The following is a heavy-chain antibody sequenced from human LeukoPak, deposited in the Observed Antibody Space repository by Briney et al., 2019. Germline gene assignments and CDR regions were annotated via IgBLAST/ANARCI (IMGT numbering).Heavy chain of an antibody. Sequence: SSETLSLTCTVSGGSISSYYWSWIRQPPGKGLEWIGYIYYSGSTNYNPSLKSRVTISVDTSKNQFSLKLTSVTAADTAVYYCARNYYDTYFDYWGQGALVTVSS. D-gene: IGHD3-22*01. CDR1: GGSISSYY. CDR3: ARNYYDTYFDY. J-gene: IGHJ4*02. CDR2: IYYSGST. V-gene: IGHV4-59*12.